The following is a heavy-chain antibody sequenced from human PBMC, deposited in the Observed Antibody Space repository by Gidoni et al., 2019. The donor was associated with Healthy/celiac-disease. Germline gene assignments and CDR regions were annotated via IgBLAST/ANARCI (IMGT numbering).Heavy chain of an antibody. CDR3: ARDPATVTTGWMFDP. D-gene: IGHD4-17*01. V-gene: IGHV1-69*01. J-gene: IGHJ5*02. CDR1: A. CDR2: IIPIFGTA. Sequence: AISWVRQAPGQGLEWMGGIIPIFGTANYAQKFQGRVTITADESTSTAYMELSSLRSEDTAVYYCARDPATVTTGWMFDPWGQGTLVTVSS.